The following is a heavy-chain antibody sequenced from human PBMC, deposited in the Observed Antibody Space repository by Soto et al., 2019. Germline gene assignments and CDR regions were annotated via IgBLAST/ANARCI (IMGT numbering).Heavy chain of an antibody. V-gene: IGHV1-69*08. CDR2: IIPILGTA. Sequence: SVKVSCKASGGTFSCYTISWVRQAPGQGLEWMGRIIPILGTANYAQKFQGRVTSTADKSTSTAYMELSSLRSDDTAVYYCARSLMNTAMVTFSYLDYWGQGTLVTVSS. CDR1: GGTFSCYT. J-gene: IGHJ4*02. D-gene: IGHD5-18*01. CDR3: ARSLMNTAMVTFSYLDY.